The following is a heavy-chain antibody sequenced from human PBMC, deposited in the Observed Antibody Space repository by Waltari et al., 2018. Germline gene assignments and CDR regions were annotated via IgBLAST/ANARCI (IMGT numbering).Heavy chain of an antibody. CDR3: ARAKYCSGGSCYEVDAFDI. J-gene: IGHJ3*02. V-gene: IGHV3-30-3*01. CDR2: ISYDGSNK. Sequence: QVQLVESGGGVVQPGRSLRLSCAASGFTFSSYAMHWVRQAPGKGLEWVAVISYDGSNKYYAGSVKGRFTISRDNSKNTLYLQMNSLRAEDTAVYYCARAKYCSGGSCYEVDAFDIWGQGTMVTVSS. D-gene: IGHD2-15*01. CDR1: GFTFSSYA.